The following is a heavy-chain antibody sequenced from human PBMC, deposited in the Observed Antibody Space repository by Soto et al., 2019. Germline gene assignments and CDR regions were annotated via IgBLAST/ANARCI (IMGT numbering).Heavy chain of an antibody. V-gene: IGHV4-59*01. CDR3: ARVARLGGSSWSDAFDI. CDR2: IYYSGST. J-gene: IGHJ3*02. D-gene: IGHD6-13*01. Sequence: SETLSLTCTVSGGSISSYYWSWIRQPPGKGLEWIGYIYYSGSTNYNPSLKSRVTISVDTSKNQFSLKLSSVTAADTAVYYCARVARLGGSSWSDAFDIWGKGTMVTVSS. CDR1: GGSISSYY.